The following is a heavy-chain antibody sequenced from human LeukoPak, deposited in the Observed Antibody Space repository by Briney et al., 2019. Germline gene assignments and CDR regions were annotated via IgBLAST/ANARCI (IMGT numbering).Heavy chain of an antibody. J-gene: IGHJ4*02. Sequence: QSGGSLRLSCAASGFTFRTYGMHWVRQAPGKGLEWVAFIRYDGTTTFYADSVKGRFTISRDNSKNTLYLQMNSLRAEDTAVYYCAKDRNYYDSSGYLHWGQGTLVTVSS. CDR1: GFTFRTYG. D-gene: IGHD3-22*01. V-gene: IGHV3-30*02. CDR2: IRYDGTTT. CDR3: AKDRNYYDSSGYLH.